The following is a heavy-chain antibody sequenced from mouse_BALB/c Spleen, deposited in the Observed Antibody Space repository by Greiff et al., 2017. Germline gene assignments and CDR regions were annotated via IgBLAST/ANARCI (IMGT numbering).Heavy chain of an antibody. CDR2: IAPGSGST. J-gene: IGHJ3*01. V-gene: IGHV1S41*01. CDR3: AREDYGYDEGAWFAY. D-gene: IGHD2-2*01. CDR1: GYTFTSYW. Sequence: DLVKPGASVKLSCKASGYTFTSYWINWIKQRPGQGLEWIGRIAPGSGSTYYNEMFKGKATLTVDTSSSTAYIQLSSLSSEDSAVYFCAREDYGYDEGAWFAYWGQGTLVTVSA.